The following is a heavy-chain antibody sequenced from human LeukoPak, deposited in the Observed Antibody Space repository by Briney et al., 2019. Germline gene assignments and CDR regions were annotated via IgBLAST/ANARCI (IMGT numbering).Heavy chain of an antibody. V-gene: IGHV3-21*01. J-gene: IGHJ3*02. CDR2: ITSSSSYK. CDR1: GFTFSSYS. D-gene: IGHD3-3*02. Sequence: GGSLRLSCAASGFTFSSYSMNWVRQAPGKGLEWVSSITSSSSYKYYADSVKGRFTISRDNAKNSLYLQMNSLRAEDTAIYYCASPRGAWRNPFDFDIWGQGTMVTVSS. CDR3: ASPRGAWRNPFDFDI.